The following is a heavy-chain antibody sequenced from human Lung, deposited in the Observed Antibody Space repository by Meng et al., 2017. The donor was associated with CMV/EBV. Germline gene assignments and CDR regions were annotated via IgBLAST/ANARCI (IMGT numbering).Heavy chain of an antibody. CDR2: IDYSGNS. D-gene: IGHD2-21*02. CDR3: TRVHIVRVAAKLVDNGKNV. CDR1: DSSTDTDGYC. V-gene: IGHV4-31*03. Sequence: PRSLTXPLPDSSTDTDGYCWSWSRQHPGKGRAWAGYIDYSGNSRYNTSLQSRVALLVDTSKNQFSLGVRSVTGAETAIYDCTRVHIVRVAAKLVDNGKNVWGQGTPVTVSS. J-gene: IGHJ6*02.